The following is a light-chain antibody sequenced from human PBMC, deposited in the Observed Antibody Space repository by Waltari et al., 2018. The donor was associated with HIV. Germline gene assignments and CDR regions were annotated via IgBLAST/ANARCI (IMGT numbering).Light chain of an antibody. CDR1: TSNIRTNY. Sequence: QSVLTQPPSVSAAPGQRVTISCSGSTSNIRTNYVSWYQQFPGTAPKLLIYDNHHRSSGIPDRFSGSKSGTSATLAITGLQTEDEADYYCGTWDTSLSAGLFGGGTKVTVL. CDR2: DNH. CDR3: GTWDTSLSAGL. V-gene: IGLV1-51*01. J-gene: IGLJ2*01.